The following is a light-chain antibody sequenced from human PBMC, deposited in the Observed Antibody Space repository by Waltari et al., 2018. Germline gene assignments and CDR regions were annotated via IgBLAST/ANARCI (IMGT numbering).Light chain of an antibody. V-gene: IGKV1-33*01. CDR2: DAS. Sequence: DIQMTQSPSSLSASVGDRVTITCQASQDISNYLNWYQQKPGKAPKLLIYDASNLETGVPSRFSGSGSGTDFTFTISSLQPEDIATYYCQQYDNLPRPTLGQGTKLEIK. CDR3: QQYDNLPRPT. J-gene: IGKJ2*01. CDR1: QDISNY.